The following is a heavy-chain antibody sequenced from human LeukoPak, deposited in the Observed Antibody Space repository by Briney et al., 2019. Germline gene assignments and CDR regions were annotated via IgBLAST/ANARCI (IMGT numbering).Heavy chain of an antibody. CDR1: GFTFSSYS. V-gene: IGHV3-21*01. CDR2: ISGRNSYI. Sequence: PGGSLRLSCAASGFTFSSYSMNWVRQAPGKGLEWVSSISGRNSYIYYADSVKGRFTISRDNAENSLYLQMNSLRAEDTAVYYCVRDMTTATTCYLQHWGQGTLVTVSS. J-gene: IGHJ1*01. D-gene: IGHD4-17*01. CDR3: VRDMTTATTCYLQH.